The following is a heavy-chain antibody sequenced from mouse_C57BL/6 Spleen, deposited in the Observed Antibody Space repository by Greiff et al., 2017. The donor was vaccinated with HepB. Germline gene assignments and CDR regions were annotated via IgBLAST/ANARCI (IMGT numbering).Heavy chain of an antibody. J-gene: IGHJ4*01. CDR2: IYPGSGST. Sequence: VQLQQPGAELVKPGPSVKMSCKASGYTFTSYWITWVQQTPGQGLEWIGDIYPGSGSTNYIEKFKSKATLTVDTSASTAYMQLSSLQAEDSAIYYCARRAYYRPMDYWGQGTSVTVSS. V-gene: IGHV1-55*01. CDR3: ARRAYYRPMDY. D-gene: IGHD2-12*01. CDR1: GYTFTSYW.